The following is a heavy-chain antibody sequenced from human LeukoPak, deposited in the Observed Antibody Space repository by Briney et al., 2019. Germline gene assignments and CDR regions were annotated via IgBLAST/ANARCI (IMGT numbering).Heavy chain of an antibody. V-gene: IGHV4-39*07. CDR2: IYYSGST. CDR1: GGSISSSSYY. CDR3: ARRPIVVVVAATLVDGAFDI. D-gene: IGHD2-15*01. J-gene: IGHJ3*02. Sequence: SETLSLTCTVSGGSISSSSYYWGWIRQPPGKGLEWIGSIYYSGSTYYNPSLKSRVTISVDTSKNQFSLKLSSVTAAGTAVYYCARRPIVVVVAATLVDGAFDIWGQGTMVTVSS.